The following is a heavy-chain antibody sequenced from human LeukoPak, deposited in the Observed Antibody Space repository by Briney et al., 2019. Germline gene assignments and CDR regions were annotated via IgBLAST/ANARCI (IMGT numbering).Heavy chain of an antibody. Sequence: SVKVSCKASGGTFSSYAISWVRQAPGQGLEWMGRIIPIFGTANYAQKFQGGVTITTDESTSTAYMELSSLRSEDTAVYYCCAVVATIDTLYYFDYWGQGTLVTVS. D-gene: IGHD5-12*01. CDR2: IIPIFGTA. CDR3: CAVVATIDTLYYFDY. V-gene: IGHV1-69*05. J-gene: IGHJ4*02. CDR1: GGTFSSYA.